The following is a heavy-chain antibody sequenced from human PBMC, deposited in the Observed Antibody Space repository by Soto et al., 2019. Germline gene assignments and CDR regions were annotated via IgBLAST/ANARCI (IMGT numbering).Heavy chain of an antibody. CDR3: AKDPVLLWFGELSYFDY. J-gene: IGHJ4*02. CDR1: GFTFSSYA. D-gene: IGHD3-10*01. CDR2: ISSSGGST. Sequence: EVQLLESGGGLVQPGGSLRLSCAASGFTFSSYAMSWVRQAPGKGLEWVPAISSSGGSTYYADAVKGRFTISRDNSKNTLYLQMNSLRAEDTAVYYCAKDPVLLWFGELSYFDYWGQGTLVTVSS. V-gene: IGHV3-23*01.